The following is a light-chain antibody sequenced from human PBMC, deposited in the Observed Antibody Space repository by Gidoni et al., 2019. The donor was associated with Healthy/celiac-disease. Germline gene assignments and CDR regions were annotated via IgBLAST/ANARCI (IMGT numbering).Light chain of an antibody. CDR1: QSISSY. J-gene: IGKJ3*01. CDR2: AAS. CDR3: QQSYCTLFT. Sequence: DIQMTQSPSSLSASVGDRVTITCRASQSISSYLNWYQQKPGKAPKLLIYAASSLQSGVPSRFSGSGSGTDFTLTISSLQPEDFATYYCQQSYCTLFTFXPXTKVDIK. V-gene: IGKV1-39*01.